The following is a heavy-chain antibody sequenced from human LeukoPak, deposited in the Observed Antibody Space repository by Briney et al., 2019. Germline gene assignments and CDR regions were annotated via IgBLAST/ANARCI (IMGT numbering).Heavy chain of an antibody. D-gene: IGHD2-21*02. CDR1: GGSISSSSYY. CDR2: IYYSGST. J-gene: IGHJ4*02. CDR3: ARLALGDVDY. V-gene: IGHV4-39*01. Sequence: PSETLSLTCTVSGGSISSSSYYWGWIRQPPGKGLEWIGSIYYSGSTYYNPSLKSRVTISVDTSKNQFSLKLSSVTAADTAVYYCARLALGDVDYWGQGTLVTVSS.